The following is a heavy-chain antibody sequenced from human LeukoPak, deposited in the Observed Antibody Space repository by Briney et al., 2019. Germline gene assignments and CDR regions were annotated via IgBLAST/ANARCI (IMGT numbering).Heavy chain of an antibody. CDR1: GFTFSSYA. J-gene: IGHJ6*02. Sequence: GGSLRLSCAASGFTFSSYAISWVRQAPGKGLEWVSAISGSGGSTYYADSVKGRFTISRDNSKNTLYLQMNSLRAEDTAVYYCAKGYCSGGSCYSFPYYYYGMDVWGQGTTVTVSS. D-gene: IGHD2-15*01. V-gene: IGHV3-23*01. CDR3: AKGYCSGGSCYSFPYYYYGMDV. CDR2: ISGSGGST.